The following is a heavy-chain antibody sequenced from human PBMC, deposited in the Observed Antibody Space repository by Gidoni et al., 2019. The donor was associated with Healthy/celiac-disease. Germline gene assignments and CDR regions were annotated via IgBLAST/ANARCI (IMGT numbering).Heavy chain of an antibody. V-gene: IGHV1-69*06. D-gene: IGHD2-2*01. CDR3: ARESGVVVVPAASYYGMDV. Sequence: QVQLVQSGAEVKKPGYSVKVSCKASGGTFSSYAISWVRQAPGQGLEWMGGIIPIFGTANYAQKFQGRVTITADKSTSTAYMELSSLRSEDTAVYYCARESGVVVVPAASYYGMDVWGQGTTVTVSS. CDR2: IIPIFGTA. J-gene: IGHJ6*02. CDR1: GGTFSSYA.